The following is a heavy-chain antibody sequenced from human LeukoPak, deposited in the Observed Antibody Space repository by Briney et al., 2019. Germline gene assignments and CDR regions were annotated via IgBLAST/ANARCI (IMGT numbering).Heavy chain of an antibody. CDR2: INPNSGGT. CDR3: ARGDYYYDSSGYQLAGPYFDY. Sequence: ASVKVSCKASGYTFTGYYMHWVRQAPGQGLEWMGWINPNSGGTNYAQKFQGRVTMTRDTSISTAYMELSRLRSDDTAVYYCARGDYYYDSSGYQLAGPYFDYWGQGTLVTVSS. V-gene: IGHV1-2*02. CDR1: GYTFTGYY. D-gene: IGHD3-22*01. J-gene: IGHJ4*02.